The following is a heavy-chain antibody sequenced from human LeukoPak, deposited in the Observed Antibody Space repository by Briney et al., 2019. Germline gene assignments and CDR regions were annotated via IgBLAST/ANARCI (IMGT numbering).Heavy chain of an antibody. J-gene: IGHJ4*02. V-gene: IGHV3-48*01. Sequence: GGSLRLSCAASGFTFSSYGMTWVRQAPGKGLEWVSYISSSSSTIYYADSVKGRFTISRDNAKDSLYLQMNSLRAEDTAVYYCARDSLRWLRLTDIQYYFDYWGQGTLVTVSS. CDR1: GFTFSSYG. CDR3: ARDSLRWLRLTDIQYYFDY. CDR2: ISSSSSTI. D-gene: IGHD5-12*01.